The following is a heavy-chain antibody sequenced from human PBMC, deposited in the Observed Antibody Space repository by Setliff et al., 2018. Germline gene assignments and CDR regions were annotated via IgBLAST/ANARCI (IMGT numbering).Heavy chain of an antibody. CDR1: GFTFSSYG. J-gene: IGHJ4*02. D-gene: IGHD1-1*01. V-gene: IGHV3-48*01. CDR2: ISTSSGTR. Sequence: GGSLRLSCAASGFTFSSYGMTWVRQAPGKGLEWISYISTSSGTRYYADSVNGRFTVSRDNSRNTLYLQMNSLRAEDTAIYYCAKDRTGSYKYFFDQWGQGTQVTVSS. CDR3: AKDRTGSYKYFFDQ.